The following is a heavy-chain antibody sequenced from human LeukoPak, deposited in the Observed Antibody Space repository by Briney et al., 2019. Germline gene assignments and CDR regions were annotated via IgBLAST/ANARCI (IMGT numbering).Heavy chain of an antibody. J-gene: IGHJ4*02. CDR2: IIPIFTTA. V-gene: IGHV1-69*06. CDR1: GGTFNSYA. D-gene: IGHD4-17*01. CDR3: ARAVQVTTGGLFDY. Sequence: SVTVSCKASGGTFNSYAISWVRQAPGQGLEWMGGIIPIFTTANYAQKFQDRVTITADKSTNTAYMELRSLRSEDTAVYYCARAVQVTTGGLFDYWGQGTLVTVSS.